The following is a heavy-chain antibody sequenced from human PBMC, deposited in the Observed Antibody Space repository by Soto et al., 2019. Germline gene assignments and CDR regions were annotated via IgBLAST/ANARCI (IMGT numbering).Heavy chain of an antibody. V-gene: IGHV1-18*01. CDR3: VRDDRVRETGLVPAAINGIDV. D-gene: IGHD2-2*01. J-gene: IGHJ6*02. CDR2: ISAYNGNT. CDR1: GYTFISYG. Sequence: ASVKVSCKASGYTFISYGITWVRQAPGQGLEWMGYISAYNGNTNYAQKLQGRLTMTTDTSTSTAYMELSSLRSDVTAVYYCVRDDRVRETGLVPAAINGIDVWGQGTTVTVSS.